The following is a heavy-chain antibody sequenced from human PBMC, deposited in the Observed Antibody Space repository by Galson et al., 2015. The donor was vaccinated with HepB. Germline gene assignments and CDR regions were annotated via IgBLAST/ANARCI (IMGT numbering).Heavy chain of an antibody. D-gene: IGHD5-18*01. CDR2: ISYDGSNK. CDR3: AKDLYSWSSYFDY. Sequence: SLRLSCAASGFTFSSYGMHWVRQAPGKGLEWVAVISYDGSNKYYADSVKGRFTISRDNSKNTLYLQMNSLRAEDTAVYYCAKDLYSWSSYFDYWGQGTLVTVSS. CDR1: GFTFSSYG. V-gene: IGHV3-30*18. J-gene: IGHJ4*02.